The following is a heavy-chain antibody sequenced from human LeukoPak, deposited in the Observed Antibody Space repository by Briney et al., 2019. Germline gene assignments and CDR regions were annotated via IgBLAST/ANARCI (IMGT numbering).Heavy chain of an antibody. CDR2: ISGSGGST. CDR1: GFTFSSYA. D-gene: IGHD5-24*01. J-gene: IGHJ4*02. V-gene: IGHV3-23*01. Sequence: GGSLRLSCAASGFTFSSYAMSWVRQAPGKGLEWVSAISGSGGSTYYADSVKGRFTISRDNSKNTLYLQMNSLRAEDTAVYYCGRGLGRDGYNQPPFDYWGQGTLVTVSS. CDR3: GRGLGRDGYNQPPFDY.